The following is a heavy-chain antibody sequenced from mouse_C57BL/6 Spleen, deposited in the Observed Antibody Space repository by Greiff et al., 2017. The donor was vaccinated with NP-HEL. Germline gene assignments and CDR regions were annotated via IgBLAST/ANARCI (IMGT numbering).Heavy chain of an antibody. CDR3: ARRVYGYDEYFDV. D-gene: IGHD2-2*01. CDR1: GFTFSSYT. J-gene: IGHJ1*03. V-gene: IGHV5-9*01. Sequence: EVKVVESGGGLVKPGGSLKLSCAASGFTFSSYTMSWVRQTPEKRLEWVATISGGGGNTYYPDSVKGRFTISRDNAKNTLYLQMSSLRSEDTALYYCARRVYGYDEYFDVWGTGTTVTVSS. CDR2: ISGGGGNT.